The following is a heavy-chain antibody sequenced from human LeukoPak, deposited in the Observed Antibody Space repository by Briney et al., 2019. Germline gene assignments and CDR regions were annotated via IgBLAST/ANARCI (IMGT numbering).Heavy chain of an antibody. CDR2: INSDGTST. Sequence: GGSLILSCAASGFTFRSFWMHWGRQAPGKGLLWVSRINSDGTSTTYADSVKGRFTISRDNAKNTVYLQMNSLRAEDTAVYYCARTLGVPSAFDPWGQGTLVTVSS. D-gene: IGHD2-2*01. V-gene: IGHV3-74*01. CDR1: GFTFRSFW. J-gene: IGHJ5*02. CDR3: ARTLGVPSAFDP.